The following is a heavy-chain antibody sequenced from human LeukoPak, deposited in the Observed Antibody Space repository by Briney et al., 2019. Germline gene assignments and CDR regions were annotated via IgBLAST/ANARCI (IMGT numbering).Heavy chain of an antibody. J-gene: IGHJ6*03. Sequence: GGSLRLSCAASGFTFSSYAMSWVRQAPGKGLGWVSAISGSGGSTYYADSVKGRFTISRDNSKNTLYLQMNSLRAEDTAVYYCAKSGNSPYYYYYYMDVWGKGTTVTVSS. V-gene: IGHV3-23*01. CDR3: AKSGNSPYYYYYYMDV. CDR2: ISGSGGST. D-gene: IGHD4-23*01. CDR1: GFTFSSYA.